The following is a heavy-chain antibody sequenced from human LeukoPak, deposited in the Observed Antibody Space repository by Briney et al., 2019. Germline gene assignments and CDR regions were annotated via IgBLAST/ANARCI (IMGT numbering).Heavy chain of an antibody. Sequence: GGSLRLSCAASGFTFSSYAMHWVRQAPGKGLEWVAVISYDGSNKNYADSVKGRFTISRDNSKNTLYLQMNSLRAEDTAVYYCARAPARSPHPHYDFWSGYYYFDYWGQGTLVTVSS. CDR2: ISYDGSNK. D-gene: IGHD3-3*01. CDR1: GFTFSSYA. CDR3: ARAPARSPHPHYDFWSGYYYFDY. V-gene: IGHV3-30-3*01. J-gene: IGHJ4*02.